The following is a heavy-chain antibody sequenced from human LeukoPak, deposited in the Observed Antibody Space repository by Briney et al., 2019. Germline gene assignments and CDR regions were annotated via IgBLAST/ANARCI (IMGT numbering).Heavy chain of an antibody. CDR1: GASYNAYY. D-gene: IGHD3-3*01. J-gene: IGHJ4*02. Sequence: SETLSLTCAVCGASYNAYYWSWIRQPPRTGLEWIWHIDHRGTATYNPSLKSRLTISADASKNQFSLKLNSVTDADTAVYYCAVGITILGVAASFDSWGQGNLVIVSS. CDR3: AVGITILGVAASFDS. CDR2: IDHRGTA. V-gene: IGHV4-34*01.